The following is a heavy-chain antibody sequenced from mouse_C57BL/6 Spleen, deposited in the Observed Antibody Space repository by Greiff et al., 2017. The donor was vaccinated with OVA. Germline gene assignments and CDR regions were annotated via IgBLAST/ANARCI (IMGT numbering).Heavy chain of an antibody. J-gene: IGHJ2*01. CDR1: GFTFSDYY. V-gene: IGHV5-12*01. Sequence: EVQLQESGGGLVQPGGSLKLSCAASGFTFSDYYMYWVRQTPEKRLEWVAYISNGGGSTYYTDTVKGRFTFSRDNAKNTLYLQMSRLKSEDTAVYDCARQVLRRGGYFDDWGQGTTLTVSS. D-gene: IGHD2-4*01. CDR2: ISNGGGST. CDR3: ARQVLRRGGYFDD.